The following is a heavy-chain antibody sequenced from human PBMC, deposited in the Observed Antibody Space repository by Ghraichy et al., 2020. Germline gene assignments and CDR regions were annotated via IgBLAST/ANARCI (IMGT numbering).Heavy chain of an antibody. D-gene: IGHD3-22*01. CDR2: ISSSSSYI. Sequence: GGSLRLSCAASGFTFSSYSMNWVRQAPGKGLEWVSSISSSSSYIYYADSVKGRFTISRDNAKNSLYLQMNSLRAEDTAVYYCARDSGALHYYDSSGYNLNPYYFDYWGQGTLVTVSS. J-gene: IGHJ4*02. V-gene: IGHV3-21*01. CDR1: GFTFSSYS. CDR3: ARDSGALHYYDSSGYNLNPYYFDY.